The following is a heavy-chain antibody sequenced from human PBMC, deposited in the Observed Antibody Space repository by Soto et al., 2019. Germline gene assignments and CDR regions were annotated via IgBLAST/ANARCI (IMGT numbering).Heavy chain of an antibody. D-gene: IGHD1-1*01. CDR2: IDPSDSYT. CDR1: GYSFTSYW. V-gene: IGHV5-10-1*01. J-gene: IGHJ3*02. CDR3: ARDGYNSDAFDI. Sequence: PGESLKISCKGSGYSFTSYWVSWVRQMPGKGLEWMGRIDPSDSYTNYSPSFQGHVTISADKSISTAYLQWSSLKASDTAMYYCARDGYNSDAFDIWGQGTMVTVSS.